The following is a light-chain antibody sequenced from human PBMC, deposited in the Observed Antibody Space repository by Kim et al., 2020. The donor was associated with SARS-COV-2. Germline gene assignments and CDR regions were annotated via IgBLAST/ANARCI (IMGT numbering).Light chain of an antibody. J-gene: IGLJ1*01. CDR3: AAWDDSLNGYV. CDR1: RSNIGTNS. V-gene: IGLV1-44*01. Sequence: GQRVTIFCSGSRSNIGTNSVNWYQHLPGTAPKLLLYRNSQRPSGVPDRFSGSKSDSSASLAISGLQSEDEADYYCAAWDDSLNGYVFATGTKVTVL. CDR2: RNS.